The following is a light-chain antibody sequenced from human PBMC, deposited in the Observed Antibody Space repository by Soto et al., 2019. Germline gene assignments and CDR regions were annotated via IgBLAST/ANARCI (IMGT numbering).Light chain of an antibody. Sequence: IVSTQSPGTLALSPEGRATLSSRASQSVSSSYLAWYQQKPGQAPRLLIYGASSRATGIPDRFSGSGSGTDFTLTISRVEPEDFAVYYCQQYVSLPITFGQGTRLEIK. V-gene: IGKV3-20*01. CDR1: QSVSSSY. CDR3: QQYVSLPIT. CDR2: GAS. J-gene: IGKJ5*01.